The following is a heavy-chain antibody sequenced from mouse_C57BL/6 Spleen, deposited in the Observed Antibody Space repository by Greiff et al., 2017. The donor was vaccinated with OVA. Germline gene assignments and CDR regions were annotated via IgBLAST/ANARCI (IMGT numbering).Heavy chain of an antibody. J-gene: IGHJ1*03. CDR3: AGASTMITTDWYFDV. Sequence: VQLQESGPELVKPGDSVKISCKASGYSFTGYFMNWVMQSLGKSLEWIGRINPYNGDTFYNQKFKGKATLTVDKSSSTAHMELRSLTSEDSAVYYCAGASTMITTDWYFDVWGTGTTVTVSS. CDR1: GYSFTGYF. D-gene: IGHD2-4*01. CDR2: INPYNGDT. V-gene: IGHV1-20*01.